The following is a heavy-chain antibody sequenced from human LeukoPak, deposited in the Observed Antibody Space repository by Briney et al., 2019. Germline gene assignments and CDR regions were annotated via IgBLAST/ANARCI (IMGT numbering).Heavy chain of an antibody. Sequence: GGSLRLSCAASGFTFSSYWMHWVRQAPGEGLVWVSHIDSDGSSTTYGDPAKGRFTISRDNAKNTLYLQMSSLRVDDTAVYYCARGTAAEAGIDYWGQGTLVTVSS. D-gene: IGHD6-13*01. CDR2: IDSDGSST. CDR1: GFTFSSYW. CDR3: ARGTAAEAGIDY. J-gene: IGHJ4*02. V-gene: IGHV3-74*01.